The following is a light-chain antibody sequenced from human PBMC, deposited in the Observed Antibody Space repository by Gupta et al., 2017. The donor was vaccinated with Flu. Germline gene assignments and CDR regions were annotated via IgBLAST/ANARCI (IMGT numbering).Light chain of an antibody. J-gene: IGKJ1*01. CDR3: QKYSSPRR. CDR2: TAC. CDR1: QTIDEW. V-gene: IGKV1-5*03. Sequence: EIRMTQSPSTMSASIGATVTISCRARQTIDEWLAWYPLKPGNAPKLLRYTACTLENGVPSRCSGSGSGAKFTLTINHLQGDYAASYFCQKYSSPRRFGQGTKVEIK.